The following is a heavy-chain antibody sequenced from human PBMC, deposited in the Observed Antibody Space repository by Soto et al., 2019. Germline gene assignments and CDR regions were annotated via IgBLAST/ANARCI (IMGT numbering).Heavy chain of an antibody. D-gene: IGHD6-19*01. Sequence: ASVKVSCKASGYTFTSYGISWVRQAPGQRLEWMGWINAGNGNTKYSQKFQGRVTITRDTSASTAYMELSSLTSEDTAVYYCAREKWGSGSRWLDPWGQGTLVTVSS. CDR2: INAGNGNT. CDR3: AREKWGSGSRWLDP. CDR1: GYTFTSYG. V-gene: IGHV1-3*01. J-gene: IGHJ5*02.